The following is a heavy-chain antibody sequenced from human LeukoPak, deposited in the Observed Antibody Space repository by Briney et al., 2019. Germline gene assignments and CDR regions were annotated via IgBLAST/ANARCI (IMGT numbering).Heavy chain of an antibody. Sequence: PSETLSLTCTVSGGSISSYYWSWIRQPPGKGLEWIGYIYYSGSTYYNPSLKSRVTISVDTSKNQFSLKLSPVTAADTAVYYCAREQVSYYYDSSGSLGAFDIWGQGTMVTVSS. CDR2: IYYSGST. CDR1: GGSISSYY. D-gene: IGHD3-22*01. V-gene: IGHV4-59*12. CDR3: AREQVSYYYDSSGSLGAFDI. J-gene: IGHJ3*02.